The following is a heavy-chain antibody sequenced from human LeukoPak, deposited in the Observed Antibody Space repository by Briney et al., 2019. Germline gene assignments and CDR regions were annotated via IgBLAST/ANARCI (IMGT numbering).Heavy chain of an antibody. CDR3: ATVGGYCSSTSCNAYFDY. CDR1: GFTSTSYA. CDR2: ITGTGGNT. D-gene: IGHD2-2*01. Sequence: PGGSLRLSCAASGFTSTSYAMSWVRQAPGKGLEWVSSITGTGGNTFYADSVEGRFTISRDNSKNTLYLHMSSLSAEDTAVYYCATVGGYCSSTSCNAYFDYWGQGALVTVSS. J-gene: IGHJ4*02. V-gene: IGHV3-23*01.